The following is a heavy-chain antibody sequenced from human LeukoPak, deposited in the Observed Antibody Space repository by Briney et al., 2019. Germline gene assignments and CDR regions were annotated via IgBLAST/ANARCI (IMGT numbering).Heavy chain of an antibody. D-gene: IGHD6-13*01. V-gene: IGHV3-21*01. CDR1: GFTFSSYS. CDR3: ARGLPYSSSPNWFDP. Sequence: GGSLRLSCAASGFTFSSYSMNWVRQAPGKELEWVSSISSSSSYIYYADSVKGRFTISRDNAKNSLYLQMNSLRAEDTAVYYCARGLPYSSSPNWFDPWGQGTLVTVSS. J-gene: IGHJ5*02. CDR2: ISSSSSYI.